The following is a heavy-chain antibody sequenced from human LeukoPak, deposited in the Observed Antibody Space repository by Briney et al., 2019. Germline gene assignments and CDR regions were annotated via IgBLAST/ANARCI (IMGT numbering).Heavy chain of an antibody. CDR2: ISAYNGNT. CDR1: GYTFTSYG. J-gene: IGHJ6*03. D-gene: IGHD2-15*01. V-gene: IGHV1-18*01. Sequence: ASVKVSCKASGYTFTSYGISWVRQAPGQGLEWMGWISAYNGNTNYAQKLQGRVTMTTDTSTSTAYMELRSLRSDDTAVYYCARDPPYCSGGSCYSNYYYYMDVWGKGTTVTVSS. CDR3: ARDPPYCSGGSCYSNYYYYMDV.